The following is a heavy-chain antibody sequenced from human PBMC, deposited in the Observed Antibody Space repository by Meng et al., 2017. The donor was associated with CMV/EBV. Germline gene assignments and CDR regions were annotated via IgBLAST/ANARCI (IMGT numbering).Heavy chain of an antibody. J-gene: IGHJ5*02. CDR3: ARQVSWFDP. V-gene: IGHV4-39*01. CDR1: GGSISSSSYY. Sequence: LTWTFSGGSISSSSYYWGWIRQPPGKGLEWIGSIYYSGSTYYNPSLKSRVTISVDTSKNQFSLKLSSVTAADTAVYYCARQVSWFDPWGQGTLVTVSS. CDR2: IYYSGST.